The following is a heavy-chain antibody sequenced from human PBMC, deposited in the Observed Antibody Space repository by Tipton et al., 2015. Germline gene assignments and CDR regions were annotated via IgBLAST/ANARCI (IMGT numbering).Heavy chain of an antibody. Sequence: TLSLTCTVSGGSISSYYWAWIRQPPGKGLEWIGSLYFSGSTYYNPSLKSRVTISVDTSKNQFSLKLSSVTAADTAVYYCARDFTPYQYYGLDVWGQGTTVTVSS. D-gene: IGHD2-15*01. CDR2: LYFSGST. CDR1: GGSISSYY. CDR3: ARDFTPYQYYGLDV. J-gene: IGHJ6*02. V-gene: IGHV4-39*02.